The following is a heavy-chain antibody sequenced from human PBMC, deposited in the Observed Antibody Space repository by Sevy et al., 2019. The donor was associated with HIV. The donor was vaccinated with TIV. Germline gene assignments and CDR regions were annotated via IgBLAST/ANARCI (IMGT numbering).Heavy chain of an antibody. Sequence: GGSLRLSCAASGFTFSSYAMHWVRQAPGKGLEWVAVISYDGSNKYYADSVKDRFTISRDNSKNTLYLQMNSLRAEDTAVYYCARGGDSSGYYYNAFDIWGQGTMVTVSS. J-gene: IGHJ3*02. CDR3: ARGGDSSGYYYNAFDI. CDR2: ISYDGSNK. D-gene: IGHD3-22*01. V-gene: IGHV3-30-3*01. CDR1: GFTFSSYA.